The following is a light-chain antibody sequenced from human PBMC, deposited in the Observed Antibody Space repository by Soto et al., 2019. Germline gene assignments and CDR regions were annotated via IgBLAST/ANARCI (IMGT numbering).Light chain of an antibody. J-gene: IGKJ1*01. CDR1: QSVTSNY. CDR2: GAS. V-gene: IGKV3-20*01. CDR3: QQYGSSPRS. Sequence: EIVLTQSPGTLSLSPGERATLSCRASQSVTSNYLAGYQQRRGQAPRLLIYGASNRATGIPDRFSGSGSGTDFTLTISSLEPEDFAVYYCQQYGSSPRSFGQGTKVEIK.